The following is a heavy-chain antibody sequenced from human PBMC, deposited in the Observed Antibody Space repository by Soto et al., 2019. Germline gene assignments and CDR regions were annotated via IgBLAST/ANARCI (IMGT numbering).Heavy chain of an antibody. V-gene: IGHV4-59*08. Sequence: QVQLQESGPGLVKPSETLSLSCTVSGGSISSYYWSWFRQSPGKRMEWIGYVHHSWGSSYNPFLLSRFATPLDTAKSQFSPKMTSVTATDTAVYYCARQGFGPLHGLVDVWGQGTTVTVSS. CDR2: VHHSWGS. CDR1: GGSISSYY. J-gene: IGHJ6*02. D-gene: IGHD3-10*01. CDR3: ARQGFGPLHGLVDV.